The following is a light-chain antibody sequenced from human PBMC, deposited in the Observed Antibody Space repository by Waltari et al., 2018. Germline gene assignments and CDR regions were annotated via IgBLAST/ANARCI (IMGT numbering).Light chain of an antibody. CDR3: SSYISSDTLEL. CDR2: DVS. J-gene: IGLJ2*01. V-gene: IGLV2-14*03. Sequence: HSALTQPASVSGSPGQSITLSCTASSSDIGNYTYVSWYQQHPGKAPKLMIFDVSNRPSGVSNRFSGSKSGNTASLTISGLQAEDEADYYCSSYISSDTLELFGGGTSLTVL. CDR1: SSDIGNYTY.